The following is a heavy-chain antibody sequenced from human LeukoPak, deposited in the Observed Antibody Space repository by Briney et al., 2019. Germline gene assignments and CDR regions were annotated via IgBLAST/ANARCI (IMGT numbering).Heavy chain of an antibody. J-gene: IGHJ6*02. Sequence: PGGSLRLSCAASGFTFSPYSMNWVRQAPGKGLEWISYITGNSDTLYYADSMKGRFTISRDNSKNTLSVQMNSLRAEDTAVYYCAGGTGLPPANYYYYGMDVWGQGTTVTVSS. V-gene: IGHV3-48*01. D-gene: IGHD3/OR15-3a*01. CDR2: ITGNSDTL. CDR3: AGGTGLPPANYYYYGMDV. CDR1: GFTFSPYS.